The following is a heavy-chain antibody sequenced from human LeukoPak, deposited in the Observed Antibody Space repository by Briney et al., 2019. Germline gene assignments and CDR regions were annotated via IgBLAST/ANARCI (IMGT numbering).Heavy chain of an antibody. CDR3: AVPGGWVVTIYVGYY. CDR2: ISGSGGST. D-gene: IGHD3-3*01. V-gene: IGHV3-23*01. J-gene: IGHJ4*02. Sequence: PGGSLRLSCAASGFTFSSYAMSWVRQAPGKGLEWVSAISGSGGSTYYADSVKGRFTISRDNSKNTLYLQMNSLRAEDTAVYYCAVPGGWVVTIYVGYYWGQGTLVTVSS. CDR1: GFTFSSYA.